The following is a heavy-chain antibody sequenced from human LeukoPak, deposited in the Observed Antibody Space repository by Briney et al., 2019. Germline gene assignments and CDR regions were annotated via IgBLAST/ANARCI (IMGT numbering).Heavy chain of an antibody. CDR1: GFTFSSYG. CDR3: ARVERDCSGGSCYYYYYAMDV. V-gene: IGHV3-21*01. Sequence: GRSLRLSCAASGFTFSSYGMHWVRQAPGKGLEWVSSISSSSRYIYYADSVKGRFTISRDNAKNSLYLQMNSLRAEDTAVYYCARVERDCSGGSCYYYYYAMDVWGQGTTVTVSS. D-gene: IGHD2-15*01. J-gene: IGHJ6*02. CDR2: ISSSSRYI.